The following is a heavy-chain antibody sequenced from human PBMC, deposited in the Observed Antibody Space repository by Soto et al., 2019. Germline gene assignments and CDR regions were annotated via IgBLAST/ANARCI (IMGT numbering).Heavy chain of an antibody. V-gene: IGHV1-2*02. Sequence: GSSVKVSCKASGYTFTGYYMHWVRQAPGQGLEWMGCINPNSGGTNYAQKFQGRVTMTRDTSISTAYMELSRLRSDDTAVYYCARGGEDYYDSSGYPHGFWGQGTLVTVSS. D-gene: IGHD3-22*01. J-gene: IGHJ4*02. CDR3: ARGGEDYYDSSGYPHGF. CDR2: INPNSGGT. CDR1: GYTFTGYY.